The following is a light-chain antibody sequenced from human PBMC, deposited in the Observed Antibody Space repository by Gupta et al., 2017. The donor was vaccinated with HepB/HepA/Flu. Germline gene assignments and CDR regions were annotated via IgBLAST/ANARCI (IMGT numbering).Light chain of an antibody. J-gene: IGKJ3*01. V-gene: IGKV1-33*01. Sequence: IQLTQSPSSLAASVGDTVTITCQASEDIAYYLTWYQQKPGKAPNFLISDASNLSIGVPARFSGGGSGTHFTLTISSLQSEDVATYYCQQCDEIQYTFGPGTRVNLK. CDR3: QQCDEIQYT. CDR1: EDIAYY. CDR2: DAS.